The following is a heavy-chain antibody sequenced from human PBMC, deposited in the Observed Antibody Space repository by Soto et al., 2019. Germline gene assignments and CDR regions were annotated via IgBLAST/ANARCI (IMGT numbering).Heavy chain of an antibody. CDR1: GGSISSGGYS. J-gene: IGHJ5*02. D-gene: IGHD6-13*01. CDR3: ARVTAAAGTRWFDP. V-gene: IGHV4-30-2*01. Sequence: PSETLSLTCAVSGGSISSGGYSWSWIRQPPGKGLEWIGYIYHSGSTYYNPSLKSRVTISVDRSKNQFSLKLSSVTAADTAVYYCARVTAAAGTRWFDPWGQGTLVTVSS. CDR2: IYHSGST.